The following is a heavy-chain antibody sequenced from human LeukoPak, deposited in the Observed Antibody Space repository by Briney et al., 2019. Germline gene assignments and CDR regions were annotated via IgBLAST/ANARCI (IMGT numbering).Heavy chain of an antibody. V-gene: IGHV3-7*01. D-gene: IGHD3-3*01. CDR1: GFTFTRYW. CDR2: IKQDGNEQ. Sequence: PGGSLRLSCAASGFTFTRYWMAWVRQAPGKGLEWVANIKQDGNEQYHVDSVRGRFTMSRDNTKNIVFLQMDSLRVEETAVYYCARVSRSGYYGEYWGQGTTVTVSS. J-gene: IGHJ4*02. CDR3: ARVSRSGYYGEY.